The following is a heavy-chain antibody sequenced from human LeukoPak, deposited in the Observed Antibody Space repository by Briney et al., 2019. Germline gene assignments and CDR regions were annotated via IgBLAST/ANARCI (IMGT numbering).Heavy chain of an antibody. J-gene: IGHJ6*03. CDR3: ARGRVSSSTWYSTYYYYFYLDV. CDR1: DDSITMYY. D-gene: IGHD4-11*01. V-gene: IGHV4-59*01. Sequence: PSETLSLTCSVSDDSITMYYWTWIRQPPGKGLEWIGYVDHTGSTNFNPSLNGRVSISRDTSKNLFSLRLRSVTAADTAVYFCARGRVSSSTWYSTYYYYFYLDVWGKGTTVTVSS. CDR2: VDHTGST.